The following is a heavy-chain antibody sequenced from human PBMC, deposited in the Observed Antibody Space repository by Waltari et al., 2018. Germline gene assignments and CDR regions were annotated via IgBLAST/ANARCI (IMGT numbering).Heavy chain of an antibody. V-gene: IGHV4-31*03. CDR1: GGSISSGGYY. Sequence: QVQLQESGPGLVKPSQTLSLTCTVSGGSISSGGYYWSWIRQHPGKGLEWIGYIYYSGSTYYNPSLKSRVTISVDTSKNQFSLKLSSATAADTAVYYCARGKVHGPYMDVWGKGTTVTVSS. J-gene: IGHJ6*03. CDR3: ARGKVHGPYMDV. CDR2: IYYSGST.